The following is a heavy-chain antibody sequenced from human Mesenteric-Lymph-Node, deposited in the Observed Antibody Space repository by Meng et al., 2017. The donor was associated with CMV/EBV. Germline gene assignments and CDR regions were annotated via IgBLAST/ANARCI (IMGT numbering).Heavy chain of an antibody. D-gene: IGHD2-2*01. CDR3: ARDRRVVVPAATGWFDP. V-gene: IGHV4-59*01. Sequence: GSLRLSCAVYGGSFSGYYWSWIRQPPGKGLEWIGYIYYSGSTNYNPSLKSRVTISVDTSKNQFSLKLSSVTAADTAVYYCARDRRVVVPAATGWFDPWGQGTLVTVSS. J-gene: IGHJ5*02. CDR1: GGSFSGYY. CDR2: IYYSGST.